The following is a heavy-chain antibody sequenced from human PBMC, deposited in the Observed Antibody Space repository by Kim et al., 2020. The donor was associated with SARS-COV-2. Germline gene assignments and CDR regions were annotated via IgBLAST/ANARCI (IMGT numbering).Heavy chain of an antibody. V-gene: IGHV3-30*07. J-gene: IGHJ4*02. CDR3: AREGDYYGSGSYYSFDY. D-gene: IGHD3-10*01. Sequence: VKGRFTISRDNSKNTLYLQMNSLRAEDTAVYYCAREGDYYGSGSYYSFDYWGQGTLVTVSS.